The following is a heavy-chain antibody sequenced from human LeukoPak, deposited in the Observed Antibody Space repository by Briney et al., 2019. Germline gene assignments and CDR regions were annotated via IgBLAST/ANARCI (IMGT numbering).Heavy chain of an antibody. D-gene: IGHD5-18*01. CDR3: TRGRGYSYGYFDH. CDR1: GGSFSGYY. J-gene: IGHJ4*02. CDR2: INHSGST. Sequence: KPSETLSLTCAVYGGSFSGYYWSWIRQPPGKGLEWIGEINHSGSTNYNPSLKSRVTISVDTSKNQFSLKLSSVTAADTAVYYCTRGRGYSYGYFDHWGQGTLVTASS. V-gene: IGHV4-34*01.